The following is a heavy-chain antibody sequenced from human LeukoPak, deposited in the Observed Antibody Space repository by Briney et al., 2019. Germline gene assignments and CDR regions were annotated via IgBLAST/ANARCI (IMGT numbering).Heavy chain of an antibody. J-gene: IGHJ4*02. Sequence: SETLSLTCTVSGGSISSSSYYWGWIRQPPGKGLEWIGSLYYSGSTYYNPSLKSRVTISVDTSRNQFSLKLSSVTAADTAVYYCASGPGPRKDTAMVPFDYWGQGTLVTVSS. CDR3: ASGPGPRKDTAMVPFDY. V-gene: IGHV4-39*01. D-gene: IGHD5-18*01. CDR1: GGSISSSSYY. CDR2: LYYSGST.